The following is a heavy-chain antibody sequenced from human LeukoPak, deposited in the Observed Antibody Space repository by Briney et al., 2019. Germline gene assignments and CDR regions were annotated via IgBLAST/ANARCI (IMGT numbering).Heavy chain of an antibody. V-gene: IGHV1-18*01. J-gene: IGHJ4*02. CDR3: ARDMSSLGLTRVGAY. Sequence: ASVKVSCKTSGYTFTSYGVSWVRQAPGQGLEWMGWISSYNGHTNYAQKFQGRVTMTTDSATTTAYMELRSLTSDDTAIYYCARDMSSLGLTRVGAYWGQGTLVTVSS. CDR1: GYTFTSYG. CDR2: ISSYNGHT. D-gene: IGHD3-10*01.